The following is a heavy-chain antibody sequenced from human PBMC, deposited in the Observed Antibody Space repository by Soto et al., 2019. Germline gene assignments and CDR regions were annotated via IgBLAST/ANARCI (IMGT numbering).Heavy chain of an antibody. CDR3: AREGVPRYDYYYYYGMAV. D-gene: IGHD1-1*01. J-gene: IGHJ6*02. CDR1: GGTFSSYA. Sequence: GASVKVSCKASGGTFSSYAISWVRQAPGQGLEWMGGIIPIFGTANYAQKFQGRVTITADESTSTAYMELSSLRSEDTAVYYCAREGVPRYDYYYYYGMAVWGQGTKVTVAS. CDR2: IIPIFGTA. V-gene: IGHV1-69*13.